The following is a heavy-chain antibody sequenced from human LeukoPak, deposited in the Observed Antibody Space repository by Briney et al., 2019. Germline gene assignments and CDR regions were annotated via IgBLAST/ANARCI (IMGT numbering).Heavy chain of an antibody. CDR2: IKEDGTEK. Sequence: GGSLRLSCADSGFTFSTSWMTWVRQAPGKGLEWVAGIKEDGTEKYHLDSVKGRFTVSRDNSKNSLYLQMNSLRVEDTAIYYCARDRGYSSFDYWGQGTLVTVSS. CDR3: ARDRGYSSFDY. CDR1: GFTFSTSW. V-gene: IGHV3-7*01. J-gene: IGHJ4*02. D-gene: IGHD5-18*01.